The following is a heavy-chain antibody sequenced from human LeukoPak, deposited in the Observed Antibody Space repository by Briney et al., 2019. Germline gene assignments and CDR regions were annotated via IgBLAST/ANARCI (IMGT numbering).Heavy chain of an antibody. CDR2: ISSSSSYI. J-gene: IGHJ4*02. V-gene: IGHV3-21*01. CDR3: ARDSGDGYHSVDY. Sequence: PGGSLRLSCAASGFTFSSYSMNWVRQAPGKGLEWVSSISSSSSYIYYADSVKGRFTISRDNAKNSLYLQMNSLRAEDTAVYYCARDSGDGYHSVDYWGQGTLVTVSS. D-gene: IGHD5-24*01. CDR1: GFTFSSYS.